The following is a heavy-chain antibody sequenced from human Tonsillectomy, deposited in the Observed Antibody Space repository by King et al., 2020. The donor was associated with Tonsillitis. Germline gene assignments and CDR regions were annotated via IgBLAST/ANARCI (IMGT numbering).Heavy chain of an antibody. CDR3: ARVRYFDWLLGYFDY. V-gene: IGHV3-7*01. D-gene: IGHD3-9*01. Sequence: VQLVESGGGLVQPGGSLRLSCAASGFTVSSYCMSWVRQAPGKGLEWVAHIKQDGSEKYYVDSVKGRFTISRDNAKNSLYLQMNSLIAEDTAVYYCARVRYFDWLLGYFDYWGQGTLVTVSS. CDR2: IKQDGSEK. J-gene: IGHJ4*02. CDR1: GFTVSSYC.